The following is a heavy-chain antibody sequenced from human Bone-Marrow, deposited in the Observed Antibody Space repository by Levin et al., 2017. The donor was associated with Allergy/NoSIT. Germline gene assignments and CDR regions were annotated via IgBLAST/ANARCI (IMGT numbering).Heavy chain of an antibody. Sequence: GGSLRLSCAASGISFSRYSMHWVRQAPGKRPEYVSSISDNGVAYYANSLRARFTISRDTSKNILFLHMGGLTSGDTAVYYCARGRGGSGYDVFDLWGQGTLVSVSS. D-gene: IGHD5-12*01. V-gene: IGHV3-64*01. J-gene: IGHJ4*02. CDR2: ISDNGVA. CDR3: ARGRGGSGYDVFDL. CDR1: GISFSRYS.